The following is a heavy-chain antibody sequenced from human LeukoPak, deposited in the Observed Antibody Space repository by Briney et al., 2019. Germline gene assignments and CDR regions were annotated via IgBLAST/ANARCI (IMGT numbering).Heavy chain of an antibody. Sequence: SSETLSLTCTVSGGSISSSSYYWGWIRQPPGKGLEWIGSIYYSGSTYYNPSLKSRVTISVDTSKNQFSLKLSSVTAADTAVYYCARDRYYYGSEDAFDIWGQGTMVTVSS. CDR1: GGSISSSSYY. J-gene: IGHJ3*02. D-gene: IGHD3-10*01. CDR3: ARDRYYYGSEDAFDI. CDR2: IYYSGST. V-gene: IGHV4-39*07.